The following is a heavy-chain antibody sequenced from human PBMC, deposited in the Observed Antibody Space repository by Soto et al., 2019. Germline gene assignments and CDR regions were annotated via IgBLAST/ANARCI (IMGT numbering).Heavy chain of an antibody. V-gene: IGHV1-3*01. D-gene: IGHD4-17*01. CDR1: GSTFTSYV. J-gene: IGHJ5*02. CDR3: AISRTTVITFNWCDP. CDR2: INAGNGNT. Sequence: QVQLVQSGAEVKKPGASVKISCKASGSTFTSYVIHWVRQAPGQRLEWMGWINAGNGNTKNSQKFQGRVTITRDTSANTAYMELNSLRSEDTAVYYCAISRTTVITFNWCDPWGQGTLVTVSS.